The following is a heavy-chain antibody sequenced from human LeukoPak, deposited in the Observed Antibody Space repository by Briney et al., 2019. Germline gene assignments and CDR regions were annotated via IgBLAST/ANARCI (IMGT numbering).Heavy chain of an antibody. Sequence: GGSLRLSCAASGFTFSSYAMHWVRQAPGKGLEWVAVLLYDGSNKYYGDSGKGRFTISRDNSKNTLYLQMNSLRDEDTAVYYCARDRGSNGYYGMDVWGQGTTVTVSS. CDR3: ARDRGSNGYYGMDV. J-gene: IGHJ6*02. CDR1: GFTFSSYA. V-gene: IGHV3-30*04. CDR2: LLYDGSNK. D-gene: IGHD3-16*01.